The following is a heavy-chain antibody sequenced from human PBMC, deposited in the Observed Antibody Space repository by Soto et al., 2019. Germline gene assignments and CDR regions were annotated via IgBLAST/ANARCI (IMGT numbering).Heavy chain of an antibody. Sequence: NPSETLSLTCTVSGGSISKGAYYWGWVRQPPGKGLEWIGTIYYSGSTYYNPSLKSRVTISVDTSKNQFSLKLTLVTAADTAVYYCARHNVLWSGAHYGLDVWGQGTTVTVSS. D-gene: IGHD3-10*01. CDR1: GGSISKGAYY. CDR3: ARHNVLWSGAHYGLDV. CDR2: IYYSGST. J-gene: IGHJ6*02. V-gene: IGHV4-39*01.